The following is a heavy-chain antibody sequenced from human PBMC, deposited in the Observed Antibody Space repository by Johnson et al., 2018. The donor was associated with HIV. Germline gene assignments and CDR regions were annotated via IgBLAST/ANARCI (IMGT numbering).Heavy chain of an antibody. Sequence: QMQLVESGGGVVQPGGSLRLSCVASGFTFSTYGMHWVRQAPGKGLEWVALIRYDGSNKYYADSVKGRFTISRDNSKNTLYLQMNSLRAEDTAVYYCAKAREYDSTGHDAFDIWGQGTMVTVSS. D-gene: IGHD3-22*01. CDR3: AKAREYDSTGHDAFDI. CDR1: GFTFSTYG. J-gene: IGHJ3*02. V-gene: IGHV3-30*02. CDR2: IRYDGSNK.